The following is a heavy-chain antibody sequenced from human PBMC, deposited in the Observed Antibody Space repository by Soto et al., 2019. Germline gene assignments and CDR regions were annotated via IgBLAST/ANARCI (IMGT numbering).Heavy chain of an antibody. CDR1: GGTLSSYA. CDR2: IIPIFGTA. D-gene: IGHD2-2*01. CDR3: ARDIVVVPAAINYYYYGMDV. Sequence: QVQLVQSGAEVKKPGSSVKVSCKASGGTLSSYAISWVRQAPGQGLEWMGGIIPIFGTANYAQKFQGRVTITADESTSTAYMELSSLRSEDTAVYYCARDIVVVPAAINYYYYGMDVWGQGTTVTVSS. V-gene: IGHV1-69*01. J-gene: IGHJ6*02.